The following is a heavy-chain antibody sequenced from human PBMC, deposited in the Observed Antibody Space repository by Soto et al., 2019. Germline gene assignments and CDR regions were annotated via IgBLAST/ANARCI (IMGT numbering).Heavy chain of an antibody. J-gene: IGHJ6*03. CDR3: ARRHLSLHCYYDMDV. V-gene: IGHV3-48*02. CDR1: GFTFSSYS. Sequence: GGSLRLSCAASGFTFSSYSMNWVRQAPGKGLEWVSYISSSSSTIYYADSVKGRFTISRDNAKNSLYLQMNSLRDEDTAVYYCARRHLSLHCYYDMDVWGKGTTVTVSS. CDR2: ISSSSSTI. D-gene: IGHD2-15*01.